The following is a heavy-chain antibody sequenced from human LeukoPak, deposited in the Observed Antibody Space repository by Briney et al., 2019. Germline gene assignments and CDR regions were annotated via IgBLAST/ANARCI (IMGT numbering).Heavy chain of an antibody. V-gene: IGHV3-30*02. CDR3: AKGAPIVGATTSFDY. D-gene: IGHD1-26*01. Sequence: GGSLRLSCAASGFTFSSYGMHWVRQAPGKGLEWVAFIRYDGSNKYYADSVKGRFTISRDNSKNTLYLQMNSLRAEDTAVYDCAKGAPIVGATTSFDYWGQGTLVTVSS. CDR2: IRYDGSNK. J-gene: IGHJ4*02. CDR1: GFTFSSYG.